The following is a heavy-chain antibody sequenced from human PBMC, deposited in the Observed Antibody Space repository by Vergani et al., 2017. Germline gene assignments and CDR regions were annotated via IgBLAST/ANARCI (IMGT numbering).Heavy chain of an antibody. Sequence: QVQLQKSGPGLVKPSQTLSLTCTVSGGSISSGDYYWSWIRQPPGKGLEWIGYIYYSGSTYYNPSLKSRVTISVDTSKNQFSLKLSSVTAADTAVYYCASELRYFDWSSSGAFDIWGQGTMVTVSS. CDR1: GGSISSGDYY. CDR3: ASELRYFDWSSSGAFDI. CDR2: IYYSGST. V-gene: IGHV4-30-4*01. D-gene: IGHD3-9*01. J-gene: IGHJ3*02.